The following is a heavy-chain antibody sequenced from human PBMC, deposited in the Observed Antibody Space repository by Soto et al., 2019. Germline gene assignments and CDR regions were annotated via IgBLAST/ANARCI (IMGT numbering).Heavy chain of an antibody. CDR2: IIPIFGTA. V-gene: IGHV1-69*13. CDR3: ARVGDCSSTSCRPLGAFDI. Sequence: SVKVSCKASGGTFSSYAISWVRQAPGQGLEWMGGIIPIFGTANYAQKFQGRVTITADESTSTAYMELSSLRSEDTAVYYCARVGDCSSTSCRPLGAFDIWGQGTMVTVSS. J-gene: IGHJ3*02. D-gene: IGHD2-2*01. CDR1: GGTFSSYA.